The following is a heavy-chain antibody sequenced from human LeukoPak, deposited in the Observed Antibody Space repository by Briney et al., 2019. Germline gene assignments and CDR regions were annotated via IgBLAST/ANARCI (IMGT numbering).Heavy chain of an antibody. CDR1: GFTFSTYT. CDR2: ISSTTSYI. Sequence: GGSLRLSCTASGFTFSTYTMNWVRQAPEKGLAWVSSISSTTSYINYADSVRGRFTISRDNAKNSLYLQMNSLRAEDTAVYYCARSLTAAAGNLGYWGQGTLITVFS. CDR3: ARSLTAAAGNLGY. V-gene: IGHV3-21*01. J-gene: IGHJ4*02. D-gene: IGHD6-13*01.